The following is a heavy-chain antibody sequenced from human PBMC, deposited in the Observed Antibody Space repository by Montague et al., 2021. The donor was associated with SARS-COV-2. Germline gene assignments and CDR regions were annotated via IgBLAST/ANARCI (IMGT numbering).Heavy chain of an antibody. CDR2: INHSGTA. V-gene: IGHV4-34*01. J-gene: IGHJ4*02. CDR3: GRQKYDFWSGRFPDHFDS. Sequence: SETLSLTCAVYGGSFSVYYWSWIRQSPRSGLEWIAEINHSGTANYNPSLKSRVSISVDTSKNQFTLKLTSVTAADTAVYYCGRQKYDFWSGRFPDHFDSWGQGTLVTVSS. CDR1: GGSFSVYY. D-gene: IGHD3-3*01.